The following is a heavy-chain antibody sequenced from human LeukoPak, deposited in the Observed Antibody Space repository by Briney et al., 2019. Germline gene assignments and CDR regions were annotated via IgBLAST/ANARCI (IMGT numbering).Heavy chain of an antibody. CDR1: GGSFSGYY. J-gene: IGHJ4*02. V-gene: IGHV4-34*01. Sequence: SETLSLTCAVYGGSFSGYYWSWIRRPPGKGLEWIGEINHSGSTNYNPSLKSRVTISVDTSKNQFSLKLSSVTAADTAVYYCARGLATPYYYDSSGTKFDYWGQGTLVTVSS. CDR2: INHSGST. D-gene: IGHD3-22*01. CDR3: ARGLATPYYYDSSGTKFDY.